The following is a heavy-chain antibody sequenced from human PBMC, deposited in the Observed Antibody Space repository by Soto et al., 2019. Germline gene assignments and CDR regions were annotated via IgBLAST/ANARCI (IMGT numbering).Heavy chain of an antibody. Sequence: PSETLSLTCTVSGGSISSDCYCWSWIRQHPGKGLEGIGNIYYSGSTYYNPSLKSRVTISVDTSKNQFSLKLSSVTAADTAVYYCASRNQGHWFDPWGQGTLVTVSS. CDR1: GGSISSDCYC. CDR2: IYYSGST. J-gene: IGHJ5*02. CDR3: ASRNQGHWFDP. V-gene: IGHV4-31*03.